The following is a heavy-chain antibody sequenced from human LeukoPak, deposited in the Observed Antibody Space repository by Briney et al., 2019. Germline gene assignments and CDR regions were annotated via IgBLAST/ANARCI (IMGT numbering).Heavy chain of an antibody. V-gene: IGHV1-2*02. CDR1: GYTYTGYY. Sequence: ASVKVSCKASGYTYTGYYMHWVRQAPGQGLEWMGWINPNSGGTNYAQKFQGRVTMTRDTSISTAYMELSRLRSDDTAVYYCARGVVVVPAAPAGFDPWGQGTLVTVSS. J-gene: IGHJ5*02. CDR2: INPNSGGT. D-gene: IGHD2-2*01. CDR3: ARGVVVVPAAPAGFDP.